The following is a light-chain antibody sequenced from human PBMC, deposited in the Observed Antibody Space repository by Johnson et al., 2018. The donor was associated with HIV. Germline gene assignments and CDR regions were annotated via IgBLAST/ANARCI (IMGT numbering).Light chain of an antibody. CDR2: ANN. V-gene: IGLV1-51*02. Sequence: QSVLTQPPSVSAAPGQKVTISCSGSSSNIANNYVSWYQQLPGTAPKLLIYANNKRPSGIPDRFSGSKSGTSATLGITGLQTGDEADYYCGTWDSSLRGYVFGTWTKGTVL. CDR1: SSNIANNY. J-gene: IGLJ1*01. CDR3: GTWDSSLRGYV.